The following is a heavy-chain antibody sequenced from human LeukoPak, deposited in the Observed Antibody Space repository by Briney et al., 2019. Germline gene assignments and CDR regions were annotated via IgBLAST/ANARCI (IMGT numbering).Heavy chain of an antibody. D-gene: IGHD2-2*01. J-gene: IGHJ4*02. CDR2: ISGSGGST. V-gene: IGHV3-23*01. CDR3: AKEELGYCSTTSCYGDFDY. CDR1: GFTFSSYA. Sequence: GGSLRLSCAASGFTFSSYAMSWVRQAPGKGLEWVSAISGSGGSTYYADSVKGRFTISRDNSKNTLYLQMNSLRAEDTAVYYCAKEELGYCSTTSCYGDFDYWGQGTLATVSS.